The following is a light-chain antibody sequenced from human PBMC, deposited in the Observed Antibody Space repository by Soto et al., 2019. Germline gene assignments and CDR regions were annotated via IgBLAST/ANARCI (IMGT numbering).Light chain of an antibody. J-gene: IGKJ5*01. V-gene: IGKV1-39*01. CDR3: QQSYSTPIT. CDR2: AAS. Sequence: DIPMTQNPSSLSASVGDRVTITCRASQSISSYLNWYQQKPGKAPKLLIYAASSLQSGVPSRFSGSGSGTDFTLTISSLQPEDFATYYCQQSYSTPITFGQGTRLEIK. CDR1: QSISSY.